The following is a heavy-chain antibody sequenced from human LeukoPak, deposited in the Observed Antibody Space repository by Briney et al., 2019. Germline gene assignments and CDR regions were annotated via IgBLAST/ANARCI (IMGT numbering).Heavy chain of an antibody. V-gene: IGHV4-34*01. Sequence: PSETLSLTCAVYGGSFSGYYWSWLRQPPGKGLEWIGEINHSGSTNSNPSLKSRVTISVDTSKNQFSLKLSSVTAADTAVYYCARDPGSGWSDYYYYYYMDVWGKGTTVTVSS. CDR3: ARDPGSGWSDYYYYYYMDV. CDR2: INHSGST. D-gene: IGHD6-19*01. J-gene: IGHJ6*03. CDR1: GGSFSGYY.